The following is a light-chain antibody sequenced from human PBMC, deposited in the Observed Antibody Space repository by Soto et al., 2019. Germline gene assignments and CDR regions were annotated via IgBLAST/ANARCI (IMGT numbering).Light chain of an antibody. J-gene: IGKJ2*01. CDR1: QSVSSNY. CDR3: QQYGSLPYT. CDR2: GAS. V-gene: IGKV3-20*01. Sequence: EIVLTQSPGTLSLSPGERATLSCRASQSVSSNYLAWYQQKPGQAPRLLIFGASSRATGIPDRFSGSGSGTGFTLTNSRLEPEDFAVYYCQQYGSLPYTFGQGTKLEIK.